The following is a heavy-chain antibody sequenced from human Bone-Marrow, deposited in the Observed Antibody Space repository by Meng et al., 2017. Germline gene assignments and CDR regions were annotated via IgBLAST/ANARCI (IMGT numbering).Heavy chain of an antibody. V-gene: IGHV3-53*02. CDR2: IYSGGST. D-gene: IGHD4-17*01. J-gene: IGHJ4*02. CDR1: GFTVSSNY. CDR3: AREQDGDYDANFDY. Sequence: EVELGDTGGGLIQPGGSLRLSCAASGFTVSSNYMSWVRQSPGKGLEWVSVIYSGGSTYYADSVKGRFTISRDNSKNTLYLQMNSLRAEDTAVYYCAREQDGDYDANFDYWGQGTLVTVSS.